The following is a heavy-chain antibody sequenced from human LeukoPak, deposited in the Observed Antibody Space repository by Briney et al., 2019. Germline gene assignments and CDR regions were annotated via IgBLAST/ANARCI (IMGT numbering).Heavy chain of an antibody. CDR1: GGSISSYY. J-gene: IGHJ4*02. V-gene: IGHV4-59*08. CDR3: ARYGGSGWVIDN. CDR2: IYYTGAT. D-gene: IGHD6-19*01. Sequence: SETLSLTCTVSGGSISSYYWTWIRQPPGKGLEWIGYIYYTGATSYNPSLKSRVTISVDTSKKQFSLKLTSVTAADTAVYYCARYGGSGWVIDNWGQGTLVAVSS.